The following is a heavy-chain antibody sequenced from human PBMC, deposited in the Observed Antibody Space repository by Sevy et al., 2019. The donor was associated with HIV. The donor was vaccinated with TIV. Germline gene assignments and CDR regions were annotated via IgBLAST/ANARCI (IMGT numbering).Heavy chain of an antibody. D-gene: IGHD3-16*02. V-gene: IGHV4-39*01. CDR3: TAIYYCVRHLFHDFAWGSHRYRDAFDL. CDR2: ISYSGSS. J-gene: IGHJ3*01. Sequence: SETLSLTCTVSGGSINTIAYYWGWVRQPPGKGLEWIESISYSGSSYYNPSLKSRVTISVDTSKNQFSLNLSAVTAADTGTAADTAIYYCVRHLFHDFAWGSHRYRDAFDLWGQGTLVTVSS. CDR1: GGSINTIAYY.